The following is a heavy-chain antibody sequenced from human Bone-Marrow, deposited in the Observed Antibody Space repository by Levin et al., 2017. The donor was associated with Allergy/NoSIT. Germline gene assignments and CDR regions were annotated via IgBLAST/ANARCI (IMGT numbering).Heavy chain of an antibody. CDR3: AKDQRGGYCTDGTCYLAVDV. Sequence: GESLKISCVASGLTLSSYGMHWVRQAPGKGLEWVAVSSHDGTSNHYADSVKGRFTISRDNSKKTLYLEMNSLRHEDTAIYYCAKDQRGGYCTDGTCYLAVDVWGQGITVTVSS. V-gene: IGHV3-30*18. D-gene: IGHD2-8*01. CDR1: GLTLSSYG. J-gene: IGHJ6*02. CDR2: SSHDGTSN.